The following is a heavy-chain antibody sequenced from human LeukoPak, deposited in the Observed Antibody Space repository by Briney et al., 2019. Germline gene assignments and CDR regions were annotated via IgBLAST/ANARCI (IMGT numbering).Heavy chain of an antibody. D-gene: IGHD3-16*01. CDR3: ARRSAAKDAYI. J-gene: IGHJ3*02. V-gene: IGHV1-46*01. CDR2: INPSGGTT. Sequence: GASVKVSCKASGYTFTSYHMHWVRQAPGQGLEWMGIINPSGGTTNYAQKFRGRVTMTRDMSTSTVYMELSSLRAEDTAVYYCARRSAAKDAYIWGQGTMVTVSS. CDR1: GYTFTSYH.